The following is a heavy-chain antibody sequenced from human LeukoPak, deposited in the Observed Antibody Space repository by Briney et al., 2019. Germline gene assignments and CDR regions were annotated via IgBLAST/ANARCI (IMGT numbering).Heavy chain of an antibody. CDR3: AKGHTYGMI. CDR1: GITLSNYG. CDR2: ISDGGGSR. Sequence: GGSLRLSCAVSGITLSNYGMSWVRQAPGKGLEWVAGISDGGGSRNYADSVKGRFTISRDNPKNTLYLQMNSLRAEDTAVYFCAKGHTYGMIWGQGTLVSVSS. D-gene: IGHD2-8*01. V-gene: IGHV3-23*01. J-gene: IGHJ4*02.